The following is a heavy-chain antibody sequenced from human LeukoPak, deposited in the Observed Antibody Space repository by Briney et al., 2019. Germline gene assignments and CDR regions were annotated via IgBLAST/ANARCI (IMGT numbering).Heavy chain of an antibody. V-gene: IGHV3-7*03. CDR2: IKQDGSGK. Sequence: GGSLRLSCAASGFAVSSNYMSWVRQAPGKGPEWVATIKQDGSGKYYVDSVKGRFTISRDNANNSLYLQMNSPRAEDTAVYYCARTSYSSGWYFDYWGQGTLVTVSS. CDR3: ARTSYSSGWYFDY. CDR1: GFAVSSNY. J-gene: IGHJ4*02. D-gene: IGHD6-19*01.